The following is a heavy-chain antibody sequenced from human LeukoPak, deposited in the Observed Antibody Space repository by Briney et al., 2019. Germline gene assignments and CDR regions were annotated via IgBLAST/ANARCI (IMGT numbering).Heavy chain of an antibody. CDR1: GFTFSNAW. D-gene: IGHD5-18*01. CDR3: ARAPTEPIGYSYGLFDY. V-gene: IGHV3-11*04. J-gene: IGHJ4*02. CDR2: ISSSGSTI. Sequence: GGSLRLSCAASGFTFSNAWMSWVRQAPGKGLEWVSYISSSGSTIYYADSVKGRFTISRDNAKNSLYLQMNSLRAEDTAVYYCARAPTEPIGYSYGLFDYWGQGTLVTVSS.